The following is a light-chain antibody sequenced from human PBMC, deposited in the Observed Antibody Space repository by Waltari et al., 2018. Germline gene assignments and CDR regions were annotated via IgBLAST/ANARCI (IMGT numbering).Light chain of an antibody. J-gene: IGLJ2*01. CDR2: DAS. CDR3: SSCAGISTPEVF. V-gene: IGLV2-11*01. Sequence: QSALTQPRSVSGSPGQSVTFSCTGSSGAFGGDNYVSWYQQHPGKAPKLLIYDASKRPSGVPDRFSGSKSGNTASLTISGLQAEDEADYYCSSCAGISTPEVFFGGGTKLSVL. CDR1: SGAFGGDNY.